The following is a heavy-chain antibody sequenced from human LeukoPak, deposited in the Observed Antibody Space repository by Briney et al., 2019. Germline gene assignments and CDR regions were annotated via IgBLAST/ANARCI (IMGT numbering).Heavy chain of an antibody. CDR1: GFTFSSYE. V-gene: IGHV3-48*03. J-gene: IGHJ4*02. Sequence: PGGSLRLSCAASGFTFSSYEMNWVRQAPGKGLEWVSYISSSGSTIYCADSVKGRFTISRDNAKNSLYLQMNSLRAEDTAVYYCARVGPGPFAFDYWGQGTLVTVSP. CDR3: ARVGPGPFAFDY. CDR2: ISSSGSTI.